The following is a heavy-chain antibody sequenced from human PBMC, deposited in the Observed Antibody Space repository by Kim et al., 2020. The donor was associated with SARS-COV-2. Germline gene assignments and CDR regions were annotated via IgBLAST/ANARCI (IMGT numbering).Heavy chain of an antibody. D-gene: IGHD6-13*01. CDR3: ARGGFSSSWRFEY. Sequence: DYAQKFQVRLTITADDSTTTVYMQLSSLRFEDTAVYYCARGGFSSSWRFEYWGQGTLVTVSS. V-gene: IGHV1-69*01. J-gene: IGHJ4*02.